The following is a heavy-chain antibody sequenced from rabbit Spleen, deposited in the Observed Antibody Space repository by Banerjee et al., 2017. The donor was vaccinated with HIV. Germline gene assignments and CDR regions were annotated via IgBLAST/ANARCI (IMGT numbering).Heavy chain of an antibody. V-gene: IGHV1S45*01. Sequence: QQQLVESGGGLVKPGASLTLTCTASGFSLSSYAMCWVRQAPGKGPEWIVCIYAGSSGSTYYASWAKGRFTISKTSSTTVTLQMTSLTVADTATYFCARDTGSSFSTYGMDLWGQGTLVTVS. CDR2: IYAGSSGST. CDR3: ARDTGSSFSTYGMDL. D-gene: IGHD8-1*01. J-gene: IGHJ6*01. CDR1: GFSLSSYA.